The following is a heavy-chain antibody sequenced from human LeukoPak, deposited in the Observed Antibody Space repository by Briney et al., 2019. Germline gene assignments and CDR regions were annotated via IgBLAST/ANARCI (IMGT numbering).Heavy chain of an antibody. CDR2: IYPGDSDT. J-gene: IGHJ4*02. Sequence: GESLKISCQGSGYSFTSYWIGWVRQMRGKGLEWMGIIYPGDSDTRYSPSFQGQVTISADKSISTAYLQWSSLKASDTAMYYCARPGRDGYNLYYFDYWGQGTLVTVSS. CDR1: GYSFTSYW. CDR3: ARPGRDGYNLYYFDY. V-gene: IGHV5-51*01. D-gene: IGHD5-24*01.